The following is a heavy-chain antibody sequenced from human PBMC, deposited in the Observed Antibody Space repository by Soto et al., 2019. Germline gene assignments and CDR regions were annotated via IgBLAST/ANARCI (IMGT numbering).Heavy chain of an antibody. V-gene: IGHV3-48*02. J-gene: IGHJ6*02. D-gene: IGHD3-3*01. CDR2: ISSSSSTI. Sequence: EVQLVESGGGLVQPGGSLRLSCAASGFTFSSYSMNWVRQAPGKGLEWVSYISSSSSTIYYADSVKGRFTISRDNAKNTLYLQMNSLRDEGRAEYYCARDNPWYYDLWIGYTPSYYGMDFWGQGTTVTVSS. CDR1: GFTFSSYS. CDR3: ARDNPWYYDLWIGYTPSYYGMDF.